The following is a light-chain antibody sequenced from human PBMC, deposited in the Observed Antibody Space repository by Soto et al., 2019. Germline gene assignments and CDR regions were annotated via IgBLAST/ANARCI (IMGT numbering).Light chain of an antibody. CDR2: GAS. CDR1: QSVNNN. Sequence: DIVMTQSPATLSVSPGERATLSCRASQSVNNNLAWYQQKPGQAPRLLIYGASIRATGIPARFSGSESGTEFTLTISSLQSEDFAVYYCQQYNNWPLFTFGPGTKVDIK. CDR3: QQYNNWPLFT. J-gene: IGKJ3*01. V-gene: IGKV3-15*01.